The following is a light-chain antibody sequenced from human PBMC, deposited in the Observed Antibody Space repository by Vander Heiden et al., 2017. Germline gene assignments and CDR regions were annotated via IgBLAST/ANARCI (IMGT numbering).Light chain of an antibody. J-gene: IGKJ5*01. CDR3: QQYNDWPPAT. V-gene: IGKV3-15*01. Sequence: EIVMTQPPATLSVSPGERATLSCRASQSVSSNLAWYQQKPGQGPRLLIYGASTRATGIAARFSGSGSGTEFTLTISSLQSEDFAVYYCQQYNDWPPATFGQGTRLEIK. CDR1: QSVSSN. CDR2: GAS.